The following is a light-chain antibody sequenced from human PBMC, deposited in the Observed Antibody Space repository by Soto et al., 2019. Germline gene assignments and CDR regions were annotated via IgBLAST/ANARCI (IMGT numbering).Light chain of an antibody. Sequence: ETVMTQSPATLSVPPGEGAVLSCRASQSVDTYLAWYQLRPGQAPRVLIYGASTRASGIPSRFSGSGSGTDFTLTIGSLQSDDSAVYYRQQYKAWPKTFGQGTKVEIK. V-gene: IGKV3-15*01. CDR2: GAS. CDR1: QSVDTY. CDR3: QQYKAWPKT. J-gene: IGKJ1*01.